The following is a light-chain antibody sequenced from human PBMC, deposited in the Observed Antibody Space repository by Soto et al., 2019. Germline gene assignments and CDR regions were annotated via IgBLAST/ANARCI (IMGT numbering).Light chain of an antibody. CDR3: QSYDSSLSVVV. J-gene: IGLJ2*01. CDR2: GNS. V-gene: IGLV1-40*01. Sequence: ELTQPPSVSGAPGQRVTISCTGSSSNIGAGYDVHWYQQLPGTAPKLLIYGNSNRPSGVPDRFSGSKSGTSASLAITGLQAEDEADYYCQSYDSSLSVVVFGGGTKVTVL. CDR1: SSNIGAGYD.